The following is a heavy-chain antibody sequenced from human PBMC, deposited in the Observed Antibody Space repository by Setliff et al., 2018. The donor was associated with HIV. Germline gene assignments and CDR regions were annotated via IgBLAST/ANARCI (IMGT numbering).Heavy chain of an antibody. CDR2: ITSNLNY. Sequence: LRLSCVASGFSFSRYTMMWVRQTPGKGLEWVSSITSNLNYKYADSVKGRFTISRDNTKNTVYLQMNSLRAEDMAIYYCAREDSSWYGSLDYWGQGTPITVSS. CDR3: AREDSSWYGSLDY. J-gene: IGHJ4*02. CDR1: GFSFSRYT. V-gene: IGHV3-21*04. D-gene: IGHD6-13*01.